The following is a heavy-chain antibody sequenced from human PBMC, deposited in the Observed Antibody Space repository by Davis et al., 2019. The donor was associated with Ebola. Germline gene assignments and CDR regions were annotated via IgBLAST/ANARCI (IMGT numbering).Heavy chain of an antibody. CDR3: ARDSGAFDI. Sequence: GESLKISCAASGFTFSSYSMNWVRQAPGKGLEWVSSISSSSSYIYYADSVKGRFTISRDNAKNSLYLQMNSLRAEDTAVYYCARDSGAFDIWGQGTMVTVSS. V-gene: IGHV3-21*01. J-gene: IGHJ3*02. CDR1: GFTFSSYS. CDR2: ISSSSSYI. D-gene: IGHD3-10*01.